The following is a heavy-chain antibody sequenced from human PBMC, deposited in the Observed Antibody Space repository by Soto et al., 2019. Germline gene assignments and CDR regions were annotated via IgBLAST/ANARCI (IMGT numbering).Heavy chain of an antibody. Sequence: SETLSLTCTVSGGSISSSSYYWGWIRQPPGKGLEWIGSIYYSGSTYYNPSLKSRVTISVDTSKNQFSLKLSSVTAADTAVYYCARTIAVASENWFDPWGQGTLVTVSS. CDR3: ARTIAVASENWFDP. D-gene: IGHD6-19*01. CDR2: IYYSGST. CDR1: GGSISSSSYY. J-gene: IGHJ5*02. V-gene: IGHV4-39*01.